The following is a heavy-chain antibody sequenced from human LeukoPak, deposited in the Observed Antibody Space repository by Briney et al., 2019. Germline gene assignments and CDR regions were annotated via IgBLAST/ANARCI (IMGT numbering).Heavy chain of an antibody. Sequence: PGGSLRLSCAASGFTFSSCGMHWVRQAPGKGLEWVAVIWYDGSNKYYADSVKGRFTISRDNSKNTLYLQMNSLRAEDTAVYYCAREFYDSDIVVVVDGWFDPWGQGTLVTVSS. D-gene: IGHD2-15*01. CDR1: GFTFSSCG. CDR2: IWYDGSNK. V-gene: IGHV3-33*01. J-gene: IGHJ5*02. CDR3: AREFYDSDIVVVVDGWFDP.